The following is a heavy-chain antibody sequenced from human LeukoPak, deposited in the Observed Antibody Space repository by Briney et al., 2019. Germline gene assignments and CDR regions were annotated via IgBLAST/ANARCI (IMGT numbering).Heavy chain of an antibody. J-gene: IGHJ4*02. D-gene: IGHD3-22*01. CDR2: IIPIFGTA. CDR1: GGTFSSYA. Sequence: PVKVSCKASGGTFSSYAISWVRQAPGQGLEWMGRIIPIFGTANYAQKFQGRVTITADKSTSTAYMELSSLRSEDTAVYYCARENSYYYDSSGYYLVYWGQGTLVTVSS. CDR3: ARENSYYYDSSGYYLVY. V-gene: IGHV1-69*06.